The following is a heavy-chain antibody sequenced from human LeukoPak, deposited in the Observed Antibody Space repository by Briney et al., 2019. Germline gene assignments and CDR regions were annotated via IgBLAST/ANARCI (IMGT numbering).Heavy chain of an antibody. D-gene: IGHD6-13*01. CDR2: INTNTGNP. CDR3: ARVGRAAAAFGMDV. Sequence: ASVKVSCKASGYTFTSYAMNWVRQAPGQGLEWMGWINTNTGNPTYAQGFTGRFLFSLDTSVSTAYLQISSLKAEDTAVYYCARVGRAAAAFGMDVWGQGTTVTVSS. J-gene: IGHJ6*02. V-gene: IGHV7-4-1*02. CDR1: GYTFTSYA.